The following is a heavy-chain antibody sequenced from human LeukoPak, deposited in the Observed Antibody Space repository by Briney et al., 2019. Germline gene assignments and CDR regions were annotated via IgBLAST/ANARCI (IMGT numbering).Heavy chain of an antibody. J-gene: IGHJ4*02. D-gene: IGHD6-13*01. CDR2: ITTSSSTM. V-gene: IGHV3-48*01. CDR3: AKDLGAGWQQPTGLDFDY. CDR1: GFTFSDHY. Sequence: GGSLRLSCAASGFTFSDHYMDWVRQAPGKGLEWVSYITTSSSTMSYADSVQGRFTISRDNAKNSLYLQMNSLRAEDTAVYYCAKDLGAGWQQPTGLDFDYWGQGTLVTVSS.